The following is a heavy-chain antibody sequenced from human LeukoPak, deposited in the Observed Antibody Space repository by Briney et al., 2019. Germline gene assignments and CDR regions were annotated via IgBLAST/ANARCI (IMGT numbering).Heavy chain of an antibody. V-gene: IGHV1-2*02. J-gene: IGHJ6*03. CDR1: GYTFTGYY. CDR2: INPNSGGT. D-gene: IGHD4-23*01. CDR3: ARAGGNSKYYYYYYMDV. Sequence: ASVKVSCKASGYTFTGYYMHWVRQAPGQGLEWMGWINPNSGGTNYAQKFQGRVTMTRDTSTSTVYMELSSLRSEDTAVYYCARAGGNSKYYYYYYMDVWGKGTTVTISS.